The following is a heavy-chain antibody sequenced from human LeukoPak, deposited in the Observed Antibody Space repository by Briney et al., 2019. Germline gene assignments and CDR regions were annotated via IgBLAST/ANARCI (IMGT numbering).Heavy chain of an antibody. CDR2: IIPIFGTA. J-gene: IGHJ3*02. V-gene: IGHV1-69*13. CDR3: ARSACGGDCYADAFDI. Sequence: SVKVSCKASGGTFSSYAISWVRQAPGQGLEWRGGIIPIFGTANYAQKFQGRVTITADEYTSTAYMELSSLRAGDTAVYYCARSACGGDCYADAFDIWGQGTMVTVSS. D-gene: IGHD2-21*02. CDR1: GGTFSSYA.